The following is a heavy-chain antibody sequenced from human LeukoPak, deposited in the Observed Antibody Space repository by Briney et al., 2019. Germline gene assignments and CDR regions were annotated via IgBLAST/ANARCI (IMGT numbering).Heavy chain of an antibody. CDR3: ARNIVVVPAAIYSRYYYYGMDV. CDR2: INPNSGGT. J-gene: IGHJ6*02. Sequence: ASVRVSCKASGYTFTGYYMHWVRQAPGQGLEWMGWINPNSGGTNYAQKFQGRVTITRDTSISTAYMELSRLRSDDTAVYYCARNIVVVPAAIYSRYYYYGMDVWGQGTTVTVSS. D-gene: IGHD2-2*01. V-gene: IGHV1-2*02. CDR1: GYTFTGYY.